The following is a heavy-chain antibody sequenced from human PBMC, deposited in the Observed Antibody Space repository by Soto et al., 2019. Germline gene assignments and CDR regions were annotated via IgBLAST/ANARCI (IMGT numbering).Heavy chain of an antibody. J-gene: IGHJ6*02. CDR2: RSYDGSNK. CDR1: GFTFSSYA. CDR3: ARGRRIAAAGNNYYYGMDV. Sequence: GGSLRLSCAASGFTFSSYAMHWVRQAPGKGLEWVAVRSYDGSNKYYADSVKGRFTISRDNSKNTLYLQMNSLRAEDTAVYYCARGRRIAAAGNNYYYGMDVWGQGATVTVSS. D-gene: IGHD6-13*01. V-gene: IGHV3-30-3*01.